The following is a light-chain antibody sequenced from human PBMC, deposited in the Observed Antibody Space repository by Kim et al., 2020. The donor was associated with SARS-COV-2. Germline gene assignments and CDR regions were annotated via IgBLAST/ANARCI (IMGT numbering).Light chain of an antibody. CDR2: DVS. Sequence: PGQSVTISCTGTSIDVGGYNYVSWYQQHPGKAPKLMIYDVSKRPSGVPDRFSGSKSGNTASLTISGLQAEDEADYYCCSYAGSYVFGTGTKVTVL. V-gene: IGLV2-11*01. J-gene: IGLJ1*01. CDR3: CSYAGSYV. CDR1: SIDVGGYNY.